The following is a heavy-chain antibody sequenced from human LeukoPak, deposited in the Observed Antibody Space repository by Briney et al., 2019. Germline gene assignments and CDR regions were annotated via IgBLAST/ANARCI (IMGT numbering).Heavy chain of an antibody. Sequence: GGSLRLSCAASGFTFSSYAMSWVRQAPGKGLEWVSAISGSGGSTYYADSVKGRFTISRDNSKNTLYLQMNSLRAEDTAVYYCAKVKYYYDSSGYYSSYYFDYWGQGTLVTVSS. CDR2: ISGSGGST. CDR1: GFTFSSYA. D-gene: IGHD3-22*01. V-gene: IGHV3-23*01. J-gene: IGHJ4*02. CDR3: AKVKYYYDSSGYYSSYYFDY.